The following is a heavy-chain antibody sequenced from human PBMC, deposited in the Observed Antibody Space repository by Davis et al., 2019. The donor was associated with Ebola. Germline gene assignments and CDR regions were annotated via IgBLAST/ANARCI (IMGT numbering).Heavy chain of an antibody. D-gene: IGHD2-2*01. CDR3: ASNPLLVPAAPNPRFYYYYGMDV. CDR1: GGTFSSYT. V-gene: IGHV1-69*02. CDR2: IIPILGIA. J-gene: IGHJ6*02. Sequence: AASVKVSCKASGGTFSSYTISWVRQAPGQGLEWMGRIIPILGIANYAQKFQGRVTITADKSTSTAYMELSSLRSEDTAVYYCASNPLLVPAAPNPRFYYYYGMDVWGQGTTVTVSS.